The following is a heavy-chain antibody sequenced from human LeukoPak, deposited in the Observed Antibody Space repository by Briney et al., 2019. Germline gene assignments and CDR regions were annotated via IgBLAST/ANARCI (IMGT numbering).Heavy chain of an antibody. Sequence: GESLRLSCAVSGFTFSAYAMHWVRQAPGKGLEWVAVISYDGSNKYYADYVKGRFTISGDKSKNTLYLHMNSLRPEDTAVYYCARGPGPIAGAKNAFDIWGQGAMVIVSP. CDR2: ISYDGSNK. V-gene: IGHV3-30*01. D-gene: IGHD1-26*01. CDR3: ARGPGPIAGAKNAFDI. CDR1: GFTFSAYA. J-gene: IGHJ3*02.